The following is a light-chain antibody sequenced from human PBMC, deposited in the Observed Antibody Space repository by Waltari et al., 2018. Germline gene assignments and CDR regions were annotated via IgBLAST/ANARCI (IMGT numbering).Light chain of an antibody. CDR1: RDISTK. V-gene: IGKV1-5*03. J-gene: IGKJ1*01. CDR2: KAS. CDR3: QEYVDDLWT. Sequence: DILMTQSPPTLSASMGDRVTITCRASRDISTKLAWYQQKPGRAPKLLIYKASSLESGVPARCSGSGSVTEFTLTISTLQPDDCATYYCQEYVDDLWTFGQGTKVEIK.